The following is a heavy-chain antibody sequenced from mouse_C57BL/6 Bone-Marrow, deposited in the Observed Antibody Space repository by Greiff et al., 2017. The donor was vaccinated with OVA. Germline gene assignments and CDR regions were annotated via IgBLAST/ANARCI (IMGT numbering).Heavy chain of an antibody. D-gene: IGHD1-1*01. Sequence: QVQLQQSGAELVKPGASVKLSCKASGYTFTSYWMQWVKQRPGQGLEWIGEIDPSDSYTNYNQKFKGKATLTVDTSSSTAYMQLSSLTSEDSAVYYCARLDLLLRFYFDYWGQGTTLTVSS. V-gene: IGHV1-50*01. CDR2: IDPSDSYT. CDR1: GYTFTSYW. CDR3: ARLDLLLRFYFDY. J-gene: IGHJ2*01.